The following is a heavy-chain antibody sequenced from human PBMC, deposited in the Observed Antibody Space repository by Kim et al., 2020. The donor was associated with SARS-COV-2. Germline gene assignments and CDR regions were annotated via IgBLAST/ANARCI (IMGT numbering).Heavy chain of an antibody. J-gene: IGHJ6*02. V-gene: IGHV6-1*01. CDR3: ARVGGGGRGGYNGMDV. CDR2: TYYRSKWYN. Sequence: SQTLSLTCDISGDSVSSNTAAWNWIRQSPSRGLEWLARTYYRSKWYNDYAVSVKSRISISPDTSKNQFSLQLKSVIPEDTAVYYCARVGGGGRGGYNGMDVWGQGTTVTVSS. D-gene: IGHD3-16*01. CDR1: GDSVSSNTAA.